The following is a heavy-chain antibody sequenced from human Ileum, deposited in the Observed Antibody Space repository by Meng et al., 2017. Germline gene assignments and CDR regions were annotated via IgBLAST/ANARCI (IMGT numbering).Heavy chain of an antibody. CDR1: GGSFGGDY. D-gene: IGHD6-6*01. V-gene: IGHV4-34*01. Sequence: HQMGGGPCERSETLSLTWRATGGSFGGDYWSWIRQPPGKGLGWIGEISHSGSTHYNPSLKSRLTISVDTSNNQFSLKLNSVTAADTAVYYCARGGVAARLGTWGQGALVTVSS. J-gene: IGHJ4*02. CDR2: ISHSGST. CDR3: ARGGVAARLGT.